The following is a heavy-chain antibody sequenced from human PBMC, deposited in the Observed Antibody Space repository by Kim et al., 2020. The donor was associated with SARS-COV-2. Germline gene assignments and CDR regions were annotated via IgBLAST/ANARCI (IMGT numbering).Heavy chain of an antibody. CDR2: T. V-gene: IGHV4-59*09. J-gene: IGHJ4*02. Sequence: TNYNPSLKSRVTISVDTSKNQFSLKLSSVTAADTAVYYCARGGVVWSFDYWAREPWSPSPQ. D-gene: IGHD3-22*01. CDR3: ARGGVVWSFDY.